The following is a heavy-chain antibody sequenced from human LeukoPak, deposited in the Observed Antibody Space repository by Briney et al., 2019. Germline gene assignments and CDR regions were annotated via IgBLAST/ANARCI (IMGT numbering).Heavy chain of an antibody. J-gene: IGHJ6*03. D-gene: IGHD1-7*01. CDR1: GGSISSYY. CDR2: IYTSGST. V-gene: IGHV4-4*07. CDR3: ARGHMELRNYYYYYMDV. Sequence: KPSETLSLTFTGSGGSISSYYWSWIRQPARKGLEWVGRIYTSGSTNYNPSLKSRVTISVDKSKNQFSLKLSSVTAADTAVYYCARGHMELRNYYYYYMDVWGKGTTVTVSS.